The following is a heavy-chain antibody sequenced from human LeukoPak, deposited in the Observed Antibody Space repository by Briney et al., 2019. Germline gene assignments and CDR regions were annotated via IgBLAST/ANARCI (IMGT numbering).Heavy chain of an antibody. D-gene: IGHD4-17*01. CDR2: INHSGST. J-gene: IGHJ4*02. CDR1: GGSFSGYY. Sequence: SETLSLTCAVYGGSFSGYYWSWIRQPPGKGLEWIGEINHSGSTNYNPSLKCRVTISVDTSKNQFSLKLSSVTAADTAVYYCARRNLDYGDYGGDFDYWGQGTLVTVSS. V-gene: IGHV4-34*01. CDR3: ARRNLDYGDYGGDFDY.